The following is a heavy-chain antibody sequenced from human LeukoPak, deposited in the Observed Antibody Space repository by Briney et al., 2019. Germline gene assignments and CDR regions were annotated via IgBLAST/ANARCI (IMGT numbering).Heavy chain of an antibody. CDR1: GFTFSSYW. CDR3: ASQSPEMATTPFDY. CDR2: IKQDGSEK. Sequence: PGGSLRLSCAASGFTFSSYWMSWVRQAPGKGLEWVANIKQDGSEKYYVDSVKGRFTISRDNAKNSLYLQMNSLRAEDTAVYYCASQSPEMATTPFDYWGQGTLVTVSS. J-gene: IGHJ4*02. V-gene: IGHV3-7*01. D-gene: IGHD5-24*01.